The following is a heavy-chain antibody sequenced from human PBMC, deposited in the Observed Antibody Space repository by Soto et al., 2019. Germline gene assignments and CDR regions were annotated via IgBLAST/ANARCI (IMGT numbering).Heavy chain of an antibody. J-gene: IGHJ4*02. CDR1: RFSFGSFG. Sequence: QIQLVESGGGVVQPGGSLRLSCGASRFSFGSFGVHWVRQAPGKGLEWVAFISRDGINTFYGDSVKGRFTLSRDNSRNTAYLQMAALRKVDTSHYFCARGNLRFYFDSGGQGTLVIVSS. V-gene: IGHV3-30*03. CDR3: ARGNLRFYFDS. CDR2: ISRDGINT. D-gene: IGHD4-4*01.